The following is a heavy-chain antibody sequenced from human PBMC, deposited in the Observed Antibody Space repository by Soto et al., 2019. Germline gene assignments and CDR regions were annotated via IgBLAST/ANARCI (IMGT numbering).Heavy chain of an antibody. CDR3: ARASGSPITVYVVLGF. V-gene: IGHV1-2*02. CDR2: INPTTGGT. D-gene: IGHD1-20*01. CDR1: DHTPTAYY. J-gene: IGHJ4*02. Sequence: VHFFSTSCDHTPTAYYLHYPRQRKSEGLEWMGWINPTTGGTTYAQKFEGRVTMTRDRSVNTAYMELSRLRSDDTALYFCARASGSPITVYVVLGFWGQGSLVTVS.